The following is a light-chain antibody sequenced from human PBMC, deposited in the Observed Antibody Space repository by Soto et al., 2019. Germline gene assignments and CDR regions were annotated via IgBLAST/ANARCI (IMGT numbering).Light chain of an antibody. J-gene: IGLJ2*01. CDR1: SSSIGRFDY. CDR2: DVF. CDR3: CSYAGSDFLV. V-gene: IGLV2-8*01. Sequence: QSVLTQPPSASGSPGQSVTISCTGSSSSIGRFDYVYWHQQHPGKAPNLLLSDVFHPPSGIPHRFSGSNSGHTPSMTVSGLRAEDEATYYACSYAGSDFLVFGGGTKLTVL.